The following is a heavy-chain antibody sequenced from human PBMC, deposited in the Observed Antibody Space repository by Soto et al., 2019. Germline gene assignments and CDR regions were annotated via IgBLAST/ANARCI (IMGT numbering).Heavy chain of an antibody. J-gene: IGHJ6*02. CDR3: ARDIGATVRGVIIYYYYYGMDV. V-gene: IGHV1-69*13. D-gene: IGHD3-10*01. CDR1: RGTFSRPA. Sequence: ASAQVSCKASRGTFSRPAISWVLQAPGQGIEWMGGIIPIFGTAHYAQKFQGKVTINADESTSTAYMELSSLRSEDTAVYYCARDIGATVRGVIIYYYYYGMDVWGQGTTVTAP. CDR2: IIPIFGTA.